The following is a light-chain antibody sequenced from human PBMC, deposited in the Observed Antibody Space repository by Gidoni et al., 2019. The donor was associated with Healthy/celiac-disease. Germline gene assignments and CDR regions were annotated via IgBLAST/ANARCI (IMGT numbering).Light chain of an antibody. J-gene: IGKJ4*01. CDR2: DAS. V-gene: IGKV3-20*01. Sequence: EIVLTQFPGTLSVSPGERATLFCRATQTVSANVLAWYQQKPGQPPTLLIYDASRRATGVPDRFSGSGSGTDFSLTINRLQTEDSALYYCQQYGAPPLTFGGGTRVEI. CDR3: QQYGAPPLT. CDR1: QTVSANV.